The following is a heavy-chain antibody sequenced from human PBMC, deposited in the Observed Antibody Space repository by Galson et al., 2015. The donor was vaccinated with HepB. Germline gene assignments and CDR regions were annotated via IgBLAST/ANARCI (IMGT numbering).Heavy chain of an antibody. V-gene: IGHV4-31*03. CDR2: IYYSGST. Sequence: TLSLTCTVSGGSISSGGYYWSWIRQHPGKGLEWIGYIYYSGSTYYNPSLKSRVTISVDTSKNQFSLKLSSVTAADTAVYYCARARAHLPLDETYYYDSRPDGAFDIWGQGTMVTVSS. CDR1: GGSISSGGYY. J-gene: IGHJ3*02. D-gene: IGHD3-22*01. CDR3: ARARAHLPLDETYYYDSRPDGAFDI.